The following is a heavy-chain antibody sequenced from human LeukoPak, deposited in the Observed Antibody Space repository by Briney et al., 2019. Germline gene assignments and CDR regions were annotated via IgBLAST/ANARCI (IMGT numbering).Heavy chain of an antibody. J-gene: IGHJ4*02. Sequence: ASVKVSCKASGYTFTSYGMSWVRQAPGQGLEWMGWISAYNGNTNYAQKLQGRVTMTTDTSTSTAYMELRLLRSDDTAVYYCARCGSDYYDSSGYYYYFDYWGQGTLVTVSS. CDR1: GYTFTSYG. D-gene: IGHD3-22*01. V-gene: IGHV1-18*01. CDR2: ISAYNGNT. CDR3: ARCGSDYYDSSGYYYYFDY.